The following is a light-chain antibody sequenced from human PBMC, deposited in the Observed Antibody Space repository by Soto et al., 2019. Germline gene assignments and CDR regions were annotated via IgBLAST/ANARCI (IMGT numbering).Light chain of an antibody. V-gene: IGKV3-20*01. CDR2: AAS. CDR1: QGISNY. J-gene: IGKJ2*01. Sequence: LTQSPSSLSASIGDRVTITCRASQGISNYLAWYQHKPGQAPRLLIYAASSSATGVPGRFSGSGSGTEFTLTISRLESEDFAVYYCQHYGNSPYTFGQGTKLEI. CDR3: QHYGNSPYT.